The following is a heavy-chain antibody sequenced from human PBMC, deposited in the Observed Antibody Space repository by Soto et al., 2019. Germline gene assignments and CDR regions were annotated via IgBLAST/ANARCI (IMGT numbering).Heavy chain of an antibody. CDR1: GFTFSSYS. Sequence: HPGGSLRLSCAASGFTFSSYSMNWVRQAPGKGLEWVSYISSSSSAIYYADSVKGRFTISRDNAKNSLYLQMNSLRAEDTAVYYCASLSSFRVDYWGQGTLVTVSS. J-gene: IGHJ4*02. V-gene: IGHV3-48*01. D-gene: IGHD3-10*01. CDR3: ASLSSFRVDY. CDR2: ISSSSSAI.